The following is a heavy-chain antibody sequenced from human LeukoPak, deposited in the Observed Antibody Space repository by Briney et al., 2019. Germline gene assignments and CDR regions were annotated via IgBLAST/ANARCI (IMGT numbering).Heavy chain of an antibody. D-gene: IGHD1-26*01. Sequence: GGSLRLSCAASGFTFSSYGMHWVRQAPGKGLEWVSGINWNGGSTGYADSVKGRFTISRDNAKNSLYLRMNSLRAEDTALYYCARTVPSGSYYRTFDYWGQGTLVTVSS. CDR1: GFTFSSYG. J-gene: IGHJ4*02. V-gene: IGHV3-20*04. CDR2: INWNGGST. CDR3: ARTVPSGSYYRTFDY.